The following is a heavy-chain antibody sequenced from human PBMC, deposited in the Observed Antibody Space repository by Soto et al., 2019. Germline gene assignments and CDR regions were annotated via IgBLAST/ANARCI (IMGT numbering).Heavy chain of an antibody. CDR1: GFTFSTYA. J-gene: IGHJ6*02. CDR2: ISYHGSIG. D-gene: IGHD2-21*02. Sequence: QVQLVESGGGVVQPGRSLRLSCAASGFTFSTYAMHWVRQAPGKGLEWVAGISYHGSIGYTADSVKGRITISRDNSKNKLFLQMNRLRTEDTAVYYCARAIAPYCGDDCDLRQLFLDVLGPGTTVTGSS. V-gene: IGHV3-30-3*01. CDR3: ARAIAPYCGDDCDLRQLFLDV.